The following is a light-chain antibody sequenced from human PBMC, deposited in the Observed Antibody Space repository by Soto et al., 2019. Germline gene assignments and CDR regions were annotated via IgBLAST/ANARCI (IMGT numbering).Light chain of an antibody. Sequence: QSVLTQPPSVSAAPGQRVTVSCSGSNSNIENNYVSWYHHLPGAAPKLLIYENNQRPSGIADRFSGSKSGTSATLGITGLQTGDEGDYYCGAWDDSLSAGVFGGGTKVTVL. V-gene: IGLV1-51*02. J-gene: IGLJ3*02. CDR1: NSNIENNY. CDR2: ENN. CDR3: GAWDDSLSAGV.